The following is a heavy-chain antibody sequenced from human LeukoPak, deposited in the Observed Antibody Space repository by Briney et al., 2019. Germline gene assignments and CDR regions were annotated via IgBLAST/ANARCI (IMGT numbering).Heavy chain of an antibody. V-gene: IGHV4-30-2*01. J-gene: IGHJ3*02. CDR3: ARDRGMIGDAFDI. D-gene: IGHD3-22*01. CDR2: IYYSGST. Sequence: IGYIYYSGSTYYNPSLKSRVTISVDRSKNQFSLKLSSVTAADTAVYYCARDRGMIGDAFDIWGQGTMVTVSS.